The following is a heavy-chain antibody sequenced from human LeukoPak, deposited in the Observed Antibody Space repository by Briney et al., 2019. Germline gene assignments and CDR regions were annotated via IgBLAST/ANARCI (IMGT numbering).Heavy chain of an antibody. CDR3: ARVGAVAGTGDY. V-gene: IGHV3-30*03. J-gene: IGHJ4*02. CDR1: GFTFSSYG. CDR2: ISYDGSNK. D-gene: IGHD6-19*01. Sequence: GRSLRLSCAASGFTFSSYGMHWVRQAPGKGLEWVAVISYDGSNKYYADSVKGRFTISRDNSKNTLYLQMNSLRAEDTAVYYCARVGAVAGTGDYWGQGTLVTVSS.